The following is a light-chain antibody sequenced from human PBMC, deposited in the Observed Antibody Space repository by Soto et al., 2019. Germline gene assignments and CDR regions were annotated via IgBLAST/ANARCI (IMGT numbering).Light chain of an antibody. CDR1: QSVSSGH. J-gene: IGKJ5*01. V-gene: IGKV3D-20*02. CDR2: GAS. CDR3: QLSQQRSSWPPIA. Sequence: DIVLTQSPGTLSLSPGERASLSCRASQSVSSGHLAWYQQKPGQAPRLLIYGASSRATGIPDRFSGSGSGTDFTLSISSLEPEDFAVYYCQLSQQRSSWPPIAFGQGTRLEIK.